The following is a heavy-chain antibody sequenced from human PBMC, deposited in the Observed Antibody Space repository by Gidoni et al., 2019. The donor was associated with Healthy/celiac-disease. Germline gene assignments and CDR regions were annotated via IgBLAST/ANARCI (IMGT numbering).Heavy chain of an antibody. Sequence: EVQLLESGEGLVQPGGSLRLSCAASGCTFSSYAMSWVRQAPGKGLEWVSAISGSGGSTYYADSVKGRFTISRDNSKNTLYLQMNSLRAEDTAVYYCAKDPAYYDFWSGNLDYWGQGTLVTVSS. CDR1: GCTFSSYA. J-gene: IGHJ4*02. D-gene: IGHD3-3*01. CDR2: ISGSGGST. CDR3: AKDPAYYDFWSGNLDY. V-gene: IGHV3-23*01.